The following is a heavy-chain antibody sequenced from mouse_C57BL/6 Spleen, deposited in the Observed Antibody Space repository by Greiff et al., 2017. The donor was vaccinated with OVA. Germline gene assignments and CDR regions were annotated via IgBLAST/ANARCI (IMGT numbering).Heavy chain of an antibody. Sequence: QVQLQQPGTELVKPGASVKLSCKASGYTFTSYWMHWVKQRPGQGLEWFGNINPSNGGTNYNEKFKSKATLTVDKSSRTAYMQLSSLTSEDSAVYYCARRWRNWDKAWCAHWGQGPLVTVSA. CDR1: GYTFTSYW. V-gene: IGHV1-53*01. D-gene: IGHD4-1*01. CDR3: ARRWRNWDKAWCAH. J-gene: IGHJ3*01. CDR2: INPSNGGT.